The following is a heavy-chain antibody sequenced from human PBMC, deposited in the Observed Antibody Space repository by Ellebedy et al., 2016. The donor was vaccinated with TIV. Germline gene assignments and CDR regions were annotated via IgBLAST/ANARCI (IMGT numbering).Heavy chain of an antibody. Sequence: ASVKVSCKASGGTFSSYAISWVRQAPGQGLEWMGGIIPIFGTANYAQKFQGRVTITADESTSTAYMELSSLRSEDTAVYYCARERNDYVWGSYRYDYFDYWGQGTLVTVSS. CDR2: IIPIFGTA. D-gene: IGHD3-16*02. V-gene: IGHV1-69*13. CDR1: GGTFSSYA. CDR3: ARERNDYVWGSYRYDYFDY. J-gene: IGHJ4*02.